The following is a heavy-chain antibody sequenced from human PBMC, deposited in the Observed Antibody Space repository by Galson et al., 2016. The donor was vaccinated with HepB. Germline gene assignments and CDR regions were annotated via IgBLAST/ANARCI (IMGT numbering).Heavy chain of an antibody. D-gene: IGHD4-17*01. J-gene: IGHJ3*01. V-gene: IGHV5-51*01. CDR1: GYSFSNYW. CDR3: ATVTKAGANAFDF. CDR2: IFPDDSDT. Sequence: QSGAEVKKPGESLKISCEGSGYSFSNYWIGWVRQMPGKGLEWMGIIFPDDSDTGYSPSFQGQVTISADKSTSTAYVHWSNLKASDTAMYYCATVTKAGANAFDFWGQGTMATVSS.